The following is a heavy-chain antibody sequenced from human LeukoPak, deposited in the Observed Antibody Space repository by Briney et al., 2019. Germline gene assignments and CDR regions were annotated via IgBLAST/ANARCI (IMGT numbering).Heavy chain of an antibody. J-gene: IGHJ6*02. CDR2: ISYSGST. CDR3: VRLIYCGSASCLMDV. CDR1: GGSIISSSYY. D-gene: IGHD2-2*01. Sequence: SEPLSLTCTVSGGSIISSSYYWAWIRPPPGKGLEGSVIISYSGSTYYNASLKSRVTISVDTSKNQFSVKLSSVAAADTAVYYCVRLIYCGSASCLMDVWGQGTTVTVSS. V-gene: IGHV4-39*01.